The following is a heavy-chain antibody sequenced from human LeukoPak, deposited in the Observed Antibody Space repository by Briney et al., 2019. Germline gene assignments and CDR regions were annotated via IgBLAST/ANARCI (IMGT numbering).Heavy chain of an antibody. CDR1: GYTLTELS. CDR3: ATDPYYYDSSGYPEFDP. V-gene: IGHV1-24*01. D-gene: IGHD3-22*01. J-gene: IGHJ5*02. Sequence: ASVKVSCKVSGYTLTELSMHWVRQAPGKGLEWMGGFDPEDGETIYAQKFQGRVTMTEDTSTDTAYMELSSLRSEDTAVYYCATDPYYYDSSGYPEFDPWDQGTLVTVSS. CDR2: FDPEDGET.